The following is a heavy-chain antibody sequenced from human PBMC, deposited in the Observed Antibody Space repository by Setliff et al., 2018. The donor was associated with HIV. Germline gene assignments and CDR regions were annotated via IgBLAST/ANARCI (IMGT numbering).Heavy chain of an antibody. CDR2: IFSHDEK. D-gene: IGHD3-10*01. J-gene: IGHJ6*02. CDR3: ARLWFGAPGTDFYYYGMDV. Sequence: SGPTLVNPTQTLTLPCPFSGFSLSPCGMCVSWIRQPPGKALEWLANIFSHDEKSYSTSLRSRLTISKDTSKSQVVLSLSNMDPVDTATYYCARLWFGAPGTDFYYYGMDVWGQGTTVTVSS. V-gene: IGHV2-26*01. CDR1: GFSLSPCGMC.